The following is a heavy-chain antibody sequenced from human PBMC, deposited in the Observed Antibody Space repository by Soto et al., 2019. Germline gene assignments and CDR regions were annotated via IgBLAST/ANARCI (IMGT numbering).Heavy chain of an antibody. CDR1: GYTFTSYH. CDR3: ARDSPPPRE. J-gene: IGHJ4*02. CDR2: ISAYNGNT. Sequence: QVQLVQYGAEVKKPGASVKVSCKASGYTFTSYHITWVRQAPGQGLEGLGWISAYNGNTNYAQKLQGRVTITTDTSTSTAYMELRSLRSDDTYVYYCARDSPPPREWGQGTLVTVSS. V-gene: IGHV1-18*01.